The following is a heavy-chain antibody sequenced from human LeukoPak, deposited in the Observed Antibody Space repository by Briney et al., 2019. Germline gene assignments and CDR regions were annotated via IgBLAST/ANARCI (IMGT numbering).Heavy chain of an antibody. CDR1: GGSVSSGSYY. J-gene: IGHJ5*02. Sequence: PSETLSLTCTVSGGSVSSGSYYWSWIRQPPGKGLEWIGYIYYSGSTNYNPSLKSRVTISVDTSKNQFSLKLSSVTAADTAVYYCARVNPGDWFDPWGQGTLVTVSS. CDR3: ARVNPGDWFDP. V-gene: IGHV4-61*01. CDR2: IYYSGST.